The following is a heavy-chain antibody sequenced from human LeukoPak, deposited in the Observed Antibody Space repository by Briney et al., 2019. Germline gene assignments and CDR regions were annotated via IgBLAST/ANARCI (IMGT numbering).Heavy chain of an antibody. D-gene: IGHD6-19*01. CDR2: ISGSGGST. CDR1: GFTFSSYA. J-gene: IGHJ4*02. Sequence: GGSLRLSCAASGFTFSSYAMSWVRQAPGKGLEWVSAISGSGGSTYYADSVKGRFTISRGNSKNTLYLQMNSLRAEDTAVYYCAKDGVGSGWYRGLLFDYWGQGTLVTVSS. CDR3: AKDGVGSGWYRGLLFDY. V-gene: IGHV3-23*01.